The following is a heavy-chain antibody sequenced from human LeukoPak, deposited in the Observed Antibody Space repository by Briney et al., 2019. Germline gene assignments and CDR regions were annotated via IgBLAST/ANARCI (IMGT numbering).Heavy chain of an antibody. CDR3: AKIPVSYSSGWSNFDY. D-gene: IGHD6-19*01. CDR1: GFTFSSYS. J-gene: IGHJ4*02. V-gene: IGHV3-30-3*01. CDR2: ISYDGSNK. Sequence: AGGSLRLSCAASGFTFSSYSMHWVRQAPGKGREWVAVISYDGSNKYYADSVRGRFTISRVNSKNTLYLQMNSLRAEDTAVYYCAKIPVSYSSGWSNFDYWGQGTLVTVSS.